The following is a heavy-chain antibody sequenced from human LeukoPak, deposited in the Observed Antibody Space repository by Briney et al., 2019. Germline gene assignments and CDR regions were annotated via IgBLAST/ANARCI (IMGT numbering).Heavy chain of an antibody. CDR2: MNPNSGNT. J-gene: IGHJ4*02. Sequence: ASVKVSCKASGYTFTSYNINWVRQATGQGLEWMGWMNPNSGNTGYAQKFQGRVTMTRNTSISTAYMDLSSLRSEDTALYYCARGDYDSSGVLDYWGQGTLVTVSS. V-gene: IGHV1-8*01. D-gene: IGHD3-22*01. CDR1: GYTFTSYN. CDR3: ARGDYDSSGVLDY.